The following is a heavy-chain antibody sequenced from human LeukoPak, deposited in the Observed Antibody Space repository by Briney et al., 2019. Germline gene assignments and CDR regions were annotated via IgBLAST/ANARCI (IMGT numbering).Heavy chain of an antibody. CDR2: ISSSSSTI. J-gene: IGHJ4*02. V-gene: IGHV3-48*01. Sequence: PGGSLRLSCAASGFTFSNYNMNWVRQAPGKGLECISFISSSSSTIYYADSVKGRFTISRDNAKNSLFLQMSSLRAEDTAVYYCARENYADLFDYWGQGTLVTVCS. CDR1: GFTFSNYN. CDR3: ARENYADLFDY. D-gene: IGHD4-17*01.